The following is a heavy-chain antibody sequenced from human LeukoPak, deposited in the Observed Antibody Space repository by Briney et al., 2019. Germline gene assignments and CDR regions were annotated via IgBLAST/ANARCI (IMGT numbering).Heavy chain of an antibody. CDR2: ISGSGGST. Sequence: GGSLRLPCAASGFTFSSYGMTWIRQAPGKGLEWVTAISGSGGSTYYADSVKGRFTISRDKSKNTLYLQMNSLRAEDTAVYYCAKVRSGSYVFDYWGQGTLVTVSS. D-gene: IGHD1-26*01. CDR1: GFTFSSYG. V-gene: IGHV3-23*01. J-gene: IGHJ4*02. CDR3: AKVRSGSYVFDY.